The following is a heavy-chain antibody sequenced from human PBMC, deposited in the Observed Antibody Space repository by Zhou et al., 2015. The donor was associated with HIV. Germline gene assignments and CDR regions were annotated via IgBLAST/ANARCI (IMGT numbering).Heavy chain of an antibody. D-gene: IGHD3-10*01. Sequence: QVQLVQSGAEVKKPGASVKVSCKASGYTFTGYYMHWVRQAPGQGLEWMGWINPNSGGTNYGGTNYAQKFQGRVTMTRDTSISTAYMELSRLRSDDTAVYYCARAMGTMVRDYNPDVAFDIWGQGTMVTVSS. J-gene: IGHJ3*02. CDR1: GYTFTGYY. CDR2: INPNSGGTNYGGT. CDR3: ARAMGTMVRDYNPDVAFDI. V-gene: IGHV1-2*02.